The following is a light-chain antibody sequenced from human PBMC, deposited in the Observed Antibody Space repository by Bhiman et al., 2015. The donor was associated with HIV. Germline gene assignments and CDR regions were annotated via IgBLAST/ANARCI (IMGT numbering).Light chain of an antibody. V-gene: IGLV1-40*01. J-gene: IGLJ1*01. CDR2: GNN. Sequence: QSVLTQPPSVSGAPGQRITVSCTGTSSNIGARHDVHWYQQLPGRPPKLLIFGNNNRPSGVPDRFSGSKSGTSASLTISGLQAEDEADYYCSSLTSSLTYVFGTGTNVTVL. CDR1: SSNIGARHD. CDR3: SSLTSSLTYV.